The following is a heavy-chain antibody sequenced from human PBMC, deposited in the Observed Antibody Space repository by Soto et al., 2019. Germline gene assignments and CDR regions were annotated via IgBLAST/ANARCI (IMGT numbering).Heavy chain of an antibody. CDR3: ARDGSGRNYWYFDL. Sequence: QVQLVESGGGVVQPGRSLRLSCAASGFTFSSNTMPWVRQSLGKGLEWVAVISYDGSNKYYADSVKGRFTISRDNSKNTLYLQMNSLRAEDTAVYYCARDGSGRNYWYFDLWGRGTLVTVSS. CDR1: GFTFSSNT. CDR2: ISYDGSNK. V-gene: IGHV3-30-3*01. D-gene: IGHD6-19*01. J-gene: IGHJ2*01.